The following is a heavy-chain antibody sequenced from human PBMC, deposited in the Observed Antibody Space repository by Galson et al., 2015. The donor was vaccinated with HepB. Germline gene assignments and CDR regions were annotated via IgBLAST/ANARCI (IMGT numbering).Heavy chain of an antibody. CDR3: ATAPNKYCSSTSCYSTDAFDI. CDR2: FDPEDGET. J-gene: IGHJ3*02. CDR1: GYTLTELS. V-gene: IGHV1-24*01. D-gene: IGHD2-2*02. Sequence: SVKVSCKVSGYTLTELSVHWVRQAPGKGLEWMGGFDPEDGETIYAQKFQGRVTMTEDTSTDTAYMELSSLRSEDTAVYYCATAPNKYCSSTSCYSTDAFDIWGQGTMVTVSS.